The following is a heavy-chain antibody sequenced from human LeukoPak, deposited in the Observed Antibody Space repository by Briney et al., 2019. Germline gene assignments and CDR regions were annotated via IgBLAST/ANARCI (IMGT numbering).Heavy chain of an antibody. J-gene: IGHJ3*02. CDR2: IVVGSGNT. Sequence: SVKVSFKASGFTFTRSAMQWVRQARGQRLEWIGWIVVGSGNTNYAQKFQERVTITRDMSTSTAYMELSSLRSEDTAMYYCAAADYYDSSGYYPYAFHIWGQGTMVTVSS. V-gene: IGHV1-58*02. CDR3: AAADYYDSSGYYPYAFHI. CDR1: GFTFTRSA. D-gene: IGHD3-22*01.